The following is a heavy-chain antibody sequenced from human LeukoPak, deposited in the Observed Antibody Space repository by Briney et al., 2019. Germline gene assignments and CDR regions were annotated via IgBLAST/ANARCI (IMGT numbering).Heavy chain of an antibody. CDR2: ISDNGVTR. J-gene: IGHJ6*02. CDR3: AKAPAPYYYYYGMDV. V-gene: IGHV3-23*01. CDR1: GFTFSSYV. Sequence: GGSLRLSCAASGFTFSSYVMNWVRQAPGKGLEWVSSISDNGVTRYYADSVKGRFTISRDNSDNTVYLQMNSLRAEDTAIYYCAKAPAPYYYYYGMDVWGQGTAATVSS.